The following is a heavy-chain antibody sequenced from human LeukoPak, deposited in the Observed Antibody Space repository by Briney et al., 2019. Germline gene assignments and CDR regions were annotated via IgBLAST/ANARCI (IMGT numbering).Heavy chain of an antibody. CDR3: AGDSYGLSPHWFDP. V-gene: IGHV1-3*01. Sequence: ASAKVSCKASGYTFTSYAMHWVRQAPGQRLEWMGWINAGNGNTKYSQKFQGRVTITRDTSASTAYMELSSLRSEDTAVYYCAGDSYGLSPHWFDPWGQGALVTVSS. D-gene: IGHD5-18*01. CDR1: GYTFTSYA. J-gene: IGHJ5*02. CDR2: INAGNGNT.